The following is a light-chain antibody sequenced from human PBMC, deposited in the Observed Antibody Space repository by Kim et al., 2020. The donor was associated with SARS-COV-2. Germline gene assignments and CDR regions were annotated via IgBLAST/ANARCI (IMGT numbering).Light chain of an antibody. CDR2: RNN. CDR3: AAWDDSLTGGV. Sequence: QSVLTQPPSASGTPGQRVTISCSGSSSNIGSNAVNWYQQLPGTAPKLLIYRNNQRPSGVPDRFSGSRSGTSASLAISGLQSDDEADYYCAAWDDSLTGGVFGGGTQLTVL. J-gene: IGLJ3*02. CDR1: SSNIGSNA. V-gene: IGLV1-44*01.